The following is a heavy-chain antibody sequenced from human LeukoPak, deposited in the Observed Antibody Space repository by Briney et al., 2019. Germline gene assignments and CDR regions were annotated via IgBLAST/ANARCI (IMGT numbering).Heavy chain of an antibody. Sequence: GASVKVSCKASGYTFTGYYMHWVRQAPGQGLEWMGIINPSGGSTSYAQKFQGRVSMTRDTSTSTVYMDLSSLRSEDTAVYYCATWPGAWYGEDSWGQGTLVTVSA. D-gene: IGHD3-10*01. CDR1: GYTFTGYY. J-gene: IGHJ4*02. CDR2: INPSGGST. V-gene: IGHV1-46*01. CDR3: ATWPGAWYGEDS.